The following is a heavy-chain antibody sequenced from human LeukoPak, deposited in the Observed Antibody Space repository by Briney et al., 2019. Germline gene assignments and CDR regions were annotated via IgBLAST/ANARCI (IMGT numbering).Heavy chain of an antibody. CDR1: GGSFSGYY. CDR2: INHSGST. J-gene: IGHJ4*02. D-gene: IGHD6-13*01. V-gene: IGHV4-34*01. CDR3: ARGRSQQQLAQYYFDY. Sequence: SETLSLTCAVYGGSFSGYYWSWIRQPPGKGLEWIGEINHSGSTNYNPSLKSRVTISVDTSKNQFSLKLSSVTAADTAVYYCARGRSQQQLAQYYFDYWGQETLVTVSS.